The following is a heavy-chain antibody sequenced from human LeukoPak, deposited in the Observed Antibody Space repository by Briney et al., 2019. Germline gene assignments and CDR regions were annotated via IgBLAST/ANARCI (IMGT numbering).Heavy chain of an antibody. J-gene: IGHJ6*02. Sequence: ASVKVSCKASGYTFTSYYMHWVRQAPGQGLEWMGIINPSSGSTTYAQRFQGRVTMARDTSTSTVYMELRRLRSDDTAVYYCARVRRCCSNSVCYDYGMDVWGQGTTVTVSS. D-gene: IGHD2-8*01. V-gene: IGHV1-46*01. CDR3: ARVRRCCSNSVCYDYGMDV. CDR1: GYTFTSYY. CDR2: INPSSGST.